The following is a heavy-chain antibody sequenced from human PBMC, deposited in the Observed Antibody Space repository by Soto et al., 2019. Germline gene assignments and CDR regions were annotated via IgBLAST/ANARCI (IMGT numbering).Heavy chain of an antibody. V-gene: IGHV3-23*01. CDR2: VSRAGTYT. Sequence: EAQLLESGGDVVRTGGSLRLSCAASGFTFSSYAMGWVRQAPGKGLEWVAGVSRAGTYTFYADSVRGRFSISRDYTRDTLDLNMNSIRGDDTAVYYCVKYTVTEDLGESWGQGALGSVSS. CDR1: GFTFSSYA. J-gene: IGHJ5*02. D-gene: IGHD3-16*01. CDR3: VKYTVTEDLGES.